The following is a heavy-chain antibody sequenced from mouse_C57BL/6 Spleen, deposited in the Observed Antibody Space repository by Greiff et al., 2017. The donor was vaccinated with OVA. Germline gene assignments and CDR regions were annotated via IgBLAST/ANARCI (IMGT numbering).Heavy chain of an antibody. CDR1: GFTFSSYA. J-gene: IGHJ1*03. CDR3: AREAVVDWYFDV. D-gene: IGHD1-1*01. V-gene: IGHV5-4*01. Sequence: EVQRVESGGGLVKPGGSLKLSCAASGFTFSSYAMSWVRQTPEKRLEWVATISDGGSYTYYPDNVKGRFTISRDNAKNNLNLQMSHLKSEDTAMYYCAREAVVDWYFDVWGTGTTVTVSS. CDR2: ISDGGSYT.